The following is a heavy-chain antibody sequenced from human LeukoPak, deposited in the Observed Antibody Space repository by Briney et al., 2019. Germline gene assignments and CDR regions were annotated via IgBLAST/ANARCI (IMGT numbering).Heavy chain of an antibody. CDR1: GGSINSDNYY. D-gene: IGHD6-13*01. J-gene: IGHJ5*02. CDR3: ARVGPPTYPQQLVAGWFDP. CDR2: IYYSGST. Sequence: ASQTLSLTCSVSGGSINSDNYYWSWIRQPPGKGLEWIGYIYYSGSTNYNPSLKSRVTISVDTSKNQFSLKLSSVTAADTAVYYCARVGPPTYPQQLVAGWFDPWGQGTLVTVSS. V-gene: IGHV4-61*01.